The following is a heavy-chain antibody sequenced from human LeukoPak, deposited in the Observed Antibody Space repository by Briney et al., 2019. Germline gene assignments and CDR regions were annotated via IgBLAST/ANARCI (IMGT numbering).Heavy chain of an antibody. Sequence: ASVKVSCKASGYTFTSYDINWVRQATGQGLEWMGWMNPNSGNTGYAQKFQGRVTMTRNTSISTAYMELSSLRSGDTAVYYCARGHYGDYVFDYWGQGTLVTVSS. CDR3: ARGHYGDYVFDY. J-gene: IGHJ4*02. CDR2: MNPNSGNT. D-gene: IGHD4-17*01. CDR1: GYTFTSYD. V-gene: IGHV1-8*01.